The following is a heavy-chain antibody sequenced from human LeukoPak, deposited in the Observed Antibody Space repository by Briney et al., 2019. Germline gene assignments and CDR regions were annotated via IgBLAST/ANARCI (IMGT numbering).Heavy chain of an antibody. D-gene: IGHD2-2*01. V-gene: IGHV3-21*06. CDR2: ISSSSKYI. CDR3: VPRYCSSTSCEDY. Sequence: PGGSLRLSCAASGLTFSTYSMNWVRQAPGQGLLWVSSISSSSKYIYYADSVKGRFTISRDNAKNSLYLQMNSLRPEDSAVYYCVPRYCSSTSCEDYWGQGTLVTVSS. CDR1: GLTFSTYS. J-gene: IGHJ4*02.